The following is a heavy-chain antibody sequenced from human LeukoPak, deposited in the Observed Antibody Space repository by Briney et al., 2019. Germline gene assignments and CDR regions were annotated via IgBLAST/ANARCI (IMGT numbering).Heavy chain of an antibody. J-gene: IGHJ5*02. CDR1: GGSISSGGYY. CDR2: NYYSGST. V-gene: IGHV4-31*03. D-gene: IGHD3-3*01. CDR3: ARDSRPFTYYDFWSGDSNWFDP. Sequence: SETLSLTCTVSGGSISSGGYYWSWIRQHPGKGLEWIGYNYYSGSTYYNPSLKSRVTISVDTSKNQFSLKLSSVTAADTAVYYCARDSRPFTYYDFWSGDSNWFDPWGQGTLVTVSS.